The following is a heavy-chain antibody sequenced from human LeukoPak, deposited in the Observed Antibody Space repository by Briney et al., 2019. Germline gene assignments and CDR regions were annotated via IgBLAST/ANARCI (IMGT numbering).Heavy chain of an antibody. J-gene: IGHJ5*02. CDR2: ISSSSSYI. V-gene: IGHV3-21*01. CDR1: GFTFSSYS. Sequence: PGGSLRLSCAASGFTFSSYSMNWVRQAPGKGLEWVSSISSSSSYIYYADSVKGRFTISRDNAKNSLYLQMNSLRAEDTAVYYCARGGRGYSYGSGFDPWGQGTLVTVSS. D-gene: IGHD5-18*01. CDR3: ARGGRGYSYGSGFDP.